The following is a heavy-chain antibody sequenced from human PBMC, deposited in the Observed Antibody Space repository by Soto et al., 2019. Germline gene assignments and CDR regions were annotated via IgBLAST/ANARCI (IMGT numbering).Heavy chain of an antibody. V-gene: IGHV4-59*01. D-gene: IGHD2-21*02. J-gene: IGHJ4*02. Sequence: PSETLSLTCTVSGGSISSYYWSWIRQPPGKGLEWIGYMYNTGSTIYNPSLKSRVTISVDTSKNQFSLKLNSVTAADTAVYYCARDPVAYCGGDCRTFDYWGQGTLVTVSS. CDR3: ARDPVAYCGGDCRTFDY. CDR2: MYNTGST. CDR1: GGSISSYY.